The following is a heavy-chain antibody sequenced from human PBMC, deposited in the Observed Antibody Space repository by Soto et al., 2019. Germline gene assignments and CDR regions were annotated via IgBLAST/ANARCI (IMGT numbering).Heavy chain of an antibody. Sequence: ASVKVSCKASGGTFSSYAISWVRQAPGQGLEWMGGIIPIFGTANYAQKFQGRVTITADESTSTAYMELSSLRSEDTAVYYRARDEGSGRRDYYYGMDVWGQGTTVTVSS. CDR1: GGTFSSYA. V-gene: IGHV1-69*13. CDR2: IIPIFGTA. J-gene: IGHJ6*02. D-gene: IGHD3-10*01. CDR3: ARDEGSGRRDYYYGMDV.